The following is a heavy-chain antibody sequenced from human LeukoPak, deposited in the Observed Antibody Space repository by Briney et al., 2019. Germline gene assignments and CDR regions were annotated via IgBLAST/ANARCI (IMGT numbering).Heavy chain of an antibody. V-gene: IGHV3-33*01. CDR1: GFTLSTFD. J-gene: IGHJ4*02. D-gene: IGHD4-17*01. Sequence: GGSLRLSCAASGFTLSTFDMHWVRQTPGKGLEWVALIWFDGGNTYYTASVKGRFTISRDNSKNTVYLQMNSLRDEDTAVYHCARSTVTNRHYFDYWGQGTQVTVSS. CDR2: IWFDGGNT. CDR3: ARSTVTNRHYFDY.